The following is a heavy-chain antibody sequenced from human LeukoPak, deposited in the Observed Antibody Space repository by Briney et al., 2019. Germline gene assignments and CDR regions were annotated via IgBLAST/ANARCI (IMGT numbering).Heavy chain of an antibody. CDR3: ARGGYYYDSSGTNAFDI. D-gene: IGHD3-22*01. CDR2: VNPNSGNT. Sequence: ASVTVSCTASGYTFTSYDINWVRQATGQGLEWMGWVNPNSGNTGYAQKFQGRVTMTRNTSIGTAYMELSSLRSEDTAVYYCARGGYYYDSSGTNAFDIWGQGTMVTVSS. CDR1: GYTFTSYD. J-gene: IGHJ3*02. V-gene: IGHV1-8*01.